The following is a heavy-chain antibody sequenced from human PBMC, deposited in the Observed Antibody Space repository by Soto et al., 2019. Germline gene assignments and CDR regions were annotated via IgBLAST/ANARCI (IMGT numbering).Heavy chain of an antibody. CDR1: GFTFSSYS. CDR2: ITSSTGYI. CDR3: ARMLGSYDFDY. Sequence: EVQLVESGGGLVKPGGSLRLSCAASGFTFSSYSMNWVRQAPGKGLEWVSSITSSTGYIDYADSVKGRFTISRDNAKNSLYLQMNSLRAEDTAVYFCARMLGSYDFDYWGQGTLVTVSS. D-gene: IGHD1-26*01. J-gene: IGHJ4*02. V-gene: IGHV3-21*01.